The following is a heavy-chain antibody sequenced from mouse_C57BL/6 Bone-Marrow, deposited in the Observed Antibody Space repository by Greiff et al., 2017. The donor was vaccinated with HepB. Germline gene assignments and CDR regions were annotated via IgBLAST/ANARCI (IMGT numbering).Heavy chain of an antibody. Sequence: VQLQQSGPELVKPGASVKMSCKASGYTFTDYNMHWVKQSHGKSLEWIGYINPNNGGTSYNQKFKGKATLTVNKSSSTAYMELRSLTSEDSAVYYCASLDGYLYYFDYWGQGTTLTVSS. J-gene: IGHJ2*01. V-gene: IGHV1-22*01. D-gene: IGHD2-3*01. CDR2: INPNNGGT. CDR3: ASLDGYLYYFDY. CDR1: GYTFTDYN.